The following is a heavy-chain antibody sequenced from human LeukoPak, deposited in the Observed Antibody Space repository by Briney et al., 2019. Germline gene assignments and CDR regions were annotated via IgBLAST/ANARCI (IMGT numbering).Heavy chain of an antibody. CDR1: GFTFSSYW. V-gene: IGHV3-13*01. CDR3: TRGLGVGFDL. Sequence: GGSLRLSCAASGFTFSSYWMHWVRQAPGKGLVGVSGIRLAGDTYYPDSAKGRFTISRENAKNSLYLQMNSLRVEDTAMYYCTRGLGVGFDLWGHGTLVTVSS. D-gene: IGHD2-8*02. CDR2: IRLAGDT. J-gene: IGHJ4*01.